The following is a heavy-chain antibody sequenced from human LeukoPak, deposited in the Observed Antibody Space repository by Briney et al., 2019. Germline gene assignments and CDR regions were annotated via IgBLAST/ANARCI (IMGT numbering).Heavy chain of an antibody. CDR2: IYHSGSS. D-gene: IGHD2-2*01. CDR3: LICSSTRNNAFDI. J-gene: IGHJ3*02. CDR1: GYSISSGYY. Sequence: PETLSLTCAVSGYSISSGYYWGWIGQPPGKGREWTGSIYHSGSSYYNPSLKSRVTISVDTSKNQFSLKLSCVTAGDTAVYCCLICSSTRNNAFDIGGQGTVVTVSS. V-gene: IGHV4-38-2*01.